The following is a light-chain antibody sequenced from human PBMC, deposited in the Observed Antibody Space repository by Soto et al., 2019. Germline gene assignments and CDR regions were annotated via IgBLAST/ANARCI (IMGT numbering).Light chain of an antibody. CDR3: SSYTRSSTLRV. CDR1: SSDVGGYNY. Sequence: QSVLTQPASVSGSPGQSITISCTGTSSDVGGYNYVSWYQQHPGNAPKLMIYGVTNRPSGVSNRFSGSKSGNTASLTISGLQAEDEADYYCSSYTRSSTLRVFGGGTTVTVL. CDR2: GVT. V-gene: IGLV2-14*01. J-gene: IGLJ3*02.